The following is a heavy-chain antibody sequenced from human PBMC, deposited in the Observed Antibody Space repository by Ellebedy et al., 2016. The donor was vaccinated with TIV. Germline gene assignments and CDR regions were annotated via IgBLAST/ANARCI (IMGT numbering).Heavy chain of an antibody. CDR1: GFTFKTYG. Sequence: GESLKISXVASGFTFKTYGMHWVRQAPGKGLEWVAVILNVGSDQSYADSVKGRFTISRDNAKNSLYLQMNSLRAEDTAVYYCARGPVQYYYGSGIYYFDYWGQGTLVTVSS. CDR3: ARGPVQYYYGSGIYYFDY. D-gene: IGHD3-10*01. J-gene: IGHJ4*02. V-gene: IGHV3-33*01. CDR2: ILNVGSDQ.